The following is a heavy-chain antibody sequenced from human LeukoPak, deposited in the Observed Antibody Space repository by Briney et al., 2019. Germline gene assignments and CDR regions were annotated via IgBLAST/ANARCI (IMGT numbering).Heavy chain of an antibody. D-gene: IGHD6-13*01. Sequence: GGSLRLSCAASGFTFDDYAMHWVRQAPGKGLEWVSGITWNSGNIVYADSVKGRFTISRDNAKNSLYLQMNSLRAEDTAVYYCARDPGIPAAGTVGYFDYWGQGTLVTVSS. V-gene: IGHV3-9*01. CDR3: ARDPGIPAAGTVGYFDY. CDR2: ITWNSGNI. CDR1: GFTFDDYA. J-gene: IGHJ4*02.